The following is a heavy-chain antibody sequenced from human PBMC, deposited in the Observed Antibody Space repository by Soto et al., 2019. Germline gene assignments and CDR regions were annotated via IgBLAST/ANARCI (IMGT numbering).Heavy chain of an antibody. J-gene: IGHJ4*02. Sequence: QVQLVQSGAEVKKPGASVTVSCKASGYTFTGYAMHWVRQSPVQRLEWMGWINAGSGNTKDSQKFQVRVIITRDTSASTASMELSSLRSEDTAVYYYARFCGYYYWDDWGQGTLVTVPS. D-gene: IGHD3-22*01. CDR1: GYTFTGYA. V-gene: IGHV1-3*01. CDR3: ARFCGYYYWDD. CDR2: INAGSGNT.